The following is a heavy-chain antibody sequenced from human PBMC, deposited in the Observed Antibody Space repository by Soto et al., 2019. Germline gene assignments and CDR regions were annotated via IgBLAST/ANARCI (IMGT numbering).Heavy chain of an antibody. Sequence: PGGSLRLSCAASGFTFSDYYMSWIRQAPGKGLEWISYISSSSDFTNHADSVKGRFAISRDNARDSLYLQMNSLRAEDTAVYYCARFYYDSSGYLPSPYYYYYGMDVWGQGTTVTDSS. J-gene: IGHJ6*02. V-gene: IGHV3-11*06. CDR2: ISSSSDFT. CDR3: ARFYYDSSGYLPSPYYYYYGMDV. D-gene: IGHD3-22*01. CDR1: GFTFSDYY.